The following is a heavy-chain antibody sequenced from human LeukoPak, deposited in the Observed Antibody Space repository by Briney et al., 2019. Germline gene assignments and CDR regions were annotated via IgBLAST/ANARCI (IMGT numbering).Heavy chain of an antibody. D-gene: IGHD3-22*01. V-gene: IGHV4-59*01. CDR1: SGSIRDYY. J-gene: IGHJ4*02. CDR3: ARDAGSGYYAFDY. CDR2: IYNSGST. Sequence: PSETLSLTCTVSSGSIRDYYWSWIRQPPGKGLEWIGYIYNSGSTNYNPSLKSRVTISVDTSKNQFSLKLSSVTAADTAVYYCARDAGSGYYAFDYWGQGTLVTVSS.